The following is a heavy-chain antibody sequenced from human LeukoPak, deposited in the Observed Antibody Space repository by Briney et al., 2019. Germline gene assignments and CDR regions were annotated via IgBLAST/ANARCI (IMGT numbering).Heavy chain of an antibody. J-gene: IGHJ4*02. D-gene: IGHD3-10*02. CDR3: ARRTMFYNIDY. Sequence: QTGGSLRLSCAASGFTFSSYGMHWVRQAPGKGLEWVAVISYDGSNKYYADSVKGRFTISRDNAKNSLYLQMNSLRAEDAAVYYCARRTMFYNIDYWGQGTLVTVSS. V-gene: IGHV3-30*03. CDR1: GFTFSSYG. CDR2: ISYDGSNK.